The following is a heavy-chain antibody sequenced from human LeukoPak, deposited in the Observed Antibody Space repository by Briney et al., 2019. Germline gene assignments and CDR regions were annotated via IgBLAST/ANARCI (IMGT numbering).Heavy chain of an antibody. CDR1: GYTFTSYA. Sequence: ASVKVSCKASGYTFTSYAMNWVRQAPGQGLEWMGWINTNTGNPTYAQGFTGRFVFSLDTSVSTAYLQISSLKAEDTAVYYCARDLLVVPAAMGNDYWGQGTLVTVSS. CDR3: ARDLLVVPAAMGNDY. J-gene: IGHJ4*02. D-gene: IGHD2-2*01. CDR2: INTNTGNP. V-gene: IGHV7-4-1*02.